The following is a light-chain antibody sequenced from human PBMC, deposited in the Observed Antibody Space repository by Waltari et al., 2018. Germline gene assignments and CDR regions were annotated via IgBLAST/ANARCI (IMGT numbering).Light chain of an antibody. V-gene: IGLV2-14*01. Sequence: QSALTQPASVSGSPGQAITISCTGTSSDVGGYNSVSWYQQHPGKAPKRMIYEVSNRPSGVSNRFSGSKSGNTASLTISVLQAEDEADYYCSSYTSSSTLVFGGGTKLTGL. CDR3: SSYTSSSTLV. CDR1: SSDVGGYNS. J-gene: IGLJ2*01. CDR2: EVS.